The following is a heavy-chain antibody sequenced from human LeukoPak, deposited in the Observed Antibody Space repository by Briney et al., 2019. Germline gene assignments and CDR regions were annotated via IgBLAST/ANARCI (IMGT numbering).Heavy chain of an antibody. J-gene: IGHJ6*03. CDR2: IYHSGST. D-gene: IGHD3-16*01. CDR1: GYSISSGYY. V-gene: IGHV4-38-2*02. Sequence: PSETLSLTCTVSGYSISSGYYWGWSRQPPGKGLEWIGIIYHSGSTYYNLSLKSRVTISVDTSKNHFSLKLSSVTAADTAVYYCVRALMGFYYYYMDVWGKGTTVTVSS. CDR3: VRALMGFYYYYMDV.